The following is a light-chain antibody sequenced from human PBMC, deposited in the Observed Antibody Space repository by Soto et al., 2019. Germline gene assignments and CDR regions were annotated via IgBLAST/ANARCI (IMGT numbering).Light chain of an antibody. CDR2: GNS. Sequence: QSVLTQPPSVSGAPGQRVTISCTGSSSNIGAGYDVHWYQQLPGTAPKLLISGNSNRPSGVPDRFSGSKSGTSASLAITGLQAEDEADYYCQSYDNSLSGSWVFGGGTQLTVL. CDR3: QSYDNSLSGSWV. J-gene: IGLJ3*02. CDR1: SSNIGAGYD. V-gene: IGLV1-40*01.